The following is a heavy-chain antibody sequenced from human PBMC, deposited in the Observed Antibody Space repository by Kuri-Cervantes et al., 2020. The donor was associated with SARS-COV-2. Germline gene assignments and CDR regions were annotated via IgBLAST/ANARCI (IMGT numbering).Heavy chain of an antibody. CDR1: GYTFTSYY. CDR3: ARAARGIVVVINLDY. CDR2: INPSGGST. D-gene: IGHD3-22*01. Sequence: ASVKVSCKASGYTFTSYYMHWVRQAPGQGLEWMGIINPSGGSTSYAQKFQGRVTMTRDTSTSTVYMELSSLRSEDTAVYYCARAARGIVVVINLDYWGHGTLVHVAS. V-gene: IGHV1-46*01. J-gene: IGHJ4*01.